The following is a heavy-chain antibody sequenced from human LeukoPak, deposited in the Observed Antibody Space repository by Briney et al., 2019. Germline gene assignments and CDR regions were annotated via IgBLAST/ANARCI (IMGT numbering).Heavy chain of an antibody. Sequence: GGSLRLSCAASGFTFSNAWMSWVRQAPGKGLEWVGRIKSKTDGGTTDYAAPVKGRFTISRDGSKNTLYLQMNSLKTEDTAVYYCTTDLTYYYDSSGYYPPYRWGQGTLVTVSS. CDR3: TTDLTYYYDSSGYYPPYR. J-gene: IGHJ4*02. CDR1: GFTFSNAW. V-gene: IGHV3-15*01. D-gene: IGHD3-22*01. CDR2: IKSKTDGGTT.